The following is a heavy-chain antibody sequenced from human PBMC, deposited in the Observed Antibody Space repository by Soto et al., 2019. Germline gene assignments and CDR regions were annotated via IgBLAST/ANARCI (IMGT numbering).Heavy chain of an antibody. D-gene: IGHD3-3*01. J-gene: IGHJ2*01. CDR2: INPDDSDP. V-gene: IGHV5-51*01. CDR3: AGHPYGGYYWDLVL. Sequence: EVQLVQSGAEVKKPGESLKISCQGSGYTFTSYWIGWVRQMPVKGLEWMGIINPDDSDPRYSPTFQGQVTISADKCINTAYLQWSSLQASDAAMYVCAGHPYGGYYWDLVLWGRGSLVTVSS. CDR1: GYTFTSYW.